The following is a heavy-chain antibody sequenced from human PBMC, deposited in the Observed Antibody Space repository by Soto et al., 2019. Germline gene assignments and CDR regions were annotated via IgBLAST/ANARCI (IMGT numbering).Heavy chain of an antibody. D-gene: IGHD4-17*01. J-gene: IGHJ5*02. V-gene: IGHV1-8*01. CDR2: INPNSGNT. CDR1: GYIFTNYD. Sequence: GASVKVSCKASGYIFTNYDINWVRQATGQGLEYLGWINPNSGNTGYVQKFQGRVTMTGNTSINTAYMELNSLRSEGTAVYYCAIGIKYGDYSGWFAPWGQGTLVIGSS. CDR3: AIGIKYGDYSGWFAP.